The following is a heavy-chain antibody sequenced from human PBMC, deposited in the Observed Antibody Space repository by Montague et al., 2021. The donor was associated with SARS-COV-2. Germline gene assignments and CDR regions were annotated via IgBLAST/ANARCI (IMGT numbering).Heavy chain of an antibody. D-gene: IGHD3-10*01. J-gene: IGHJ3*02. CDR1: GGSISSGGYF. Sequence: SETLSLTCTVSGGSISSGGYFWAWIRQPPGKGLEWIGSVDYSGLTFYNPSLESRVTISVDTSKKQFSLKVNSVTAADTAVYYCAKDGEALAWGTFDIWGQGTMVTVSS. V-gene: IGHV4-39*07. CDR2: VDYSGLT. CDR3: AKDGEALAWGTFDI.